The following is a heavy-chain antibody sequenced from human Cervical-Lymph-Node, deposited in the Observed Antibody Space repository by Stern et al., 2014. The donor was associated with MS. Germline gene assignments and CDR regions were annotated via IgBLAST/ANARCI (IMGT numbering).Heavy chain of an antibody. J-gene: IGHJ4*02. D-gene: IGHD4-23*01. Sequence: VQLVESGGGVVQPGRSLRLSCAASGFTFSAYAMHWVRQAPGKGLEWVASVSADGSVNHYTDSVKGRLTISRDNSKYTLYLEMNSLITEDTAVYYCAKRGGNLLHYFDWWGQGALVTVS. CDR2: VSADGSVN. V-gene: IGHV3-30*04. CDR3: AKRGGNLLHYFDW. CDR1: GFTFSAYA.